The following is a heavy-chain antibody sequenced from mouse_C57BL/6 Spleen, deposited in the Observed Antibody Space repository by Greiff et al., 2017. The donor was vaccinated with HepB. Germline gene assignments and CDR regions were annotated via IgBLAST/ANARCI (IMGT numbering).Heavy chain of an antibody. Sequence: EVQLVESGGGLVKPGGSLKLSCAASGFTFSDYGMHWVRQAPEKGLEWVAYISSGSSTIYYADTVKGRFTISRDNAKNTLFLQMTSLRSEDTAMYYCARGDYSNYRAFAYWGQGTLVTVSA. CDR2: ISSGSSTI. CDR3: ARGDYSNYRAFAY. V-gene: IGHV5-17*01. CDR1: GFTFSDYG. D-gene: IGHD2-5*01. J-gene: IGHJ3*01.